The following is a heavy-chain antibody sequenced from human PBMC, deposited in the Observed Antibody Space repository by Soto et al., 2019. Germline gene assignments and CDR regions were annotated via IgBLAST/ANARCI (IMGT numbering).Heavy chain of an antibody. Sequence: EVQLLESGGGLVQGGESLRLSCPASGFTFSNYPMSWVRQVPGKGLEWVSGISACGGSTYYAESGMGRFTFSSDNSKNTLYLQMNILRAEDTAVYYCAKNNLFGSGTKDYWGQGTLVTVSS. CDR3: AKNNLFGSGTKDY. J-gene: IGHJ4*02. CDR2: ISACGGST. CDR1: GFTFSNYP. D-gene: IGHD3-10*01. V-gene: IGHV3-23*01.